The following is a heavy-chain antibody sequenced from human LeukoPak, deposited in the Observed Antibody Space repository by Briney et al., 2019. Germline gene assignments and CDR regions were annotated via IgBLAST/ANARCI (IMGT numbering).Heavy chain of an antibody. D-gene: IGHD1-1*01. V-gene: IGHV3-21*01. Sequence: GGSLRLSCAASGFTFSSYSMNWVRQAPGKGLEWVSSISSSSGYIYYADSVKGRFTISRDNAKNSLYLQMNSLRAEDTAVYYCVRERGSIGTDLHFWGQGTLVTVSS. CDR1: GFTFSSYS. CDR2: ISSSSGYI. CDR3: VRERGSIGTDLHF. J-gene: IGHJ4*02.